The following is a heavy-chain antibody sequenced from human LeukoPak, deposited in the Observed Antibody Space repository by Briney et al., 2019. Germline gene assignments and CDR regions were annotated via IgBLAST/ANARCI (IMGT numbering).Heavy chain of an antibody. CDR2: ISGSGGST. Sequence: PGGSLRLSCAASGFTFSSYAMSWVRQAPGKGLDWVSAISGSGGSTYYADSVKGRFTISRDNSKNTLYLQMNSLRAEDTAVYYCAKFLVVAAAATGTAFDYWGQGTLVTVSS. CDR3: AKFLVVAAAATGTAFDY. D-gene: IGHD2-15*01. V-gene: IGHV3-23*01. CDR1: GFTFSSYA. J-gene: IGHJ4*02.